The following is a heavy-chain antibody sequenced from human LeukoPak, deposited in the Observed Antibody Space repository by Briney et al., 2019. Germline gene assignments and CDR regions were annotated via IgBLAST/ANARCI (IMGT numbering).Heavy chain of an antibody. CDR3: ARDRPLYGDYPTGLDY. CDR1: GFTFSSYA. D-gene: IGHD4-17*01. J-gene: IGHJ4*02. CDR2: ISYDGSNK. V-gene: IGHV3-30-3*01. Sequence: PGGSLRLSCAASGFTFSSYAMHWVRQAPGKGLEWVAVISYDGSNKYYADSVKGRFTISRDNSKNTLYLQMNSLRAEDTAVYYCARDRPLYGDYPTGLDYWGQGTLVTVSS.